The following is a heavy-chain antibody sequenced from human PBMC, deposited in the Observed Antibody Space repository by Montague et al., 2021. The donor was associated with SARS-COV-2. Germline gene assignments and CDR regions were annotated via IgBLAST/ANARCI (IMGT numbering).Heavy chain of an antibody. Sequence: SLRLSCAASGFNFGNYWMTWVRQAPGEGLEWVANIKQDGSEKYYEDSVEGRFTISRDNAKNSVYLQMNGLRVEDAAVYYCAGSNSGLDSGGLWGQGTLVTVSS. CDR3: AGSNSGLDSGGL. V-gene: IGHV3-7*01. CDR2: IKQDGSEK. CDR1: GFNFGNYW. D-gene: IGHD5-12*01. J-gene: IGHJ4*02.